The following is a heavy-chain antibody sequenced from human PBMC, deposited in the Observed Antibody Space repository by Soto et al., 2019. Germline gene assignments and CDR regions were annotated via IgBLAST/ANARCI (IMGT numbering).Heavy chain of an antibody. J-gene: IGHJ4*02. CDR1: GYTSTSYG. Sequence: ASVKVSCKASGYTSTSYGISWVRQAPGQGLEWMGWFNAEDGKTIYAQKFQGRVTMTEDTSTDTAYMELSSLRAEDTAVYYCVKEFYPGATFDSWGQGISVTVSS. CDR3: VKEFYPGATFDS. D-gene: IGHD1-26*01. V-gene: IGHV1-18*01. CDR2: FNAEDGKT.